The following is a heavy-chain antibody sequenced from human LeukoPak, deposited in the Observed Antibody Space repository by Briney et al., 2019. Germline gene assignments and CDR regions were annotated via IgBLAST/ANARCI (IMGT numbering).Heavy chain of an antibody. CDR1: GLTFSTDA. Sequence: GGSLRLSCAASGLTFSTDALTWVRQAPGKGLQWVSAISGSGGDTYYEDFVKGRFTISRDNSKNMMYLQMNSLRAEDTAVYYCARDSSGWSKNYWGQGTLVTVSS. V-gene: IGHV3-23*01. J-gene: IGHJ4*02. CDR2: ISGSGGDT. D-gene: IGHD6-19*01. CDR3: ARDSSGWSKNY.